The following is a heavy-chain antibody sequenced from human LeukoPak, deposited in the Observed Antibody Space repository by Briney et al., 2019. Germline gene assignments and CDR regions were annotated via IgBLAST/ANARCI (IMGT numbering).Heavy chain of an antibody. Sequence: SETLSLTCAVYGGSFSGYYWSWIRQPPGKGLEWIGEINHSGSTNYNPSLNSRVTISVDTSKNQFSLKLSSVTAADTAVYYCARKRATFDYWGQGTLVTVSS. J-gene: IGHJ4*02. CDR1: GGSFSGYY. V-gene: IGHV4-34*01. CDR3: ARKRATFDY. CDR2: INHSGST.